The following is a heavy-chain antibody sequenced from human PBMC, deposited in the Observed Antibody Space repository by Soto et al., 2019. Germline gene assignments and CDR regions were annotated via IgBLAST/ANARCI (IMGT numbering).Heavy chain of an antibody. V-gene: IGHV3-74*01. CDR3: ALRPATAGFRFDP. CDR1: GFTLSSHW. J-gene: IGHJ5*02. Sequence: GGSLSLSCAASGFTLSSHWMHWVRQVPGKGLVWVSRIDGDGSSTNYADSVKGRFTIPRDNAKNTLYLQMNSLRAEDTAVYYCALRPATAGFRFDPWGQGTLVTVSS. D-gene: IGHD6-13*01. CDR2: IDGDGSST.